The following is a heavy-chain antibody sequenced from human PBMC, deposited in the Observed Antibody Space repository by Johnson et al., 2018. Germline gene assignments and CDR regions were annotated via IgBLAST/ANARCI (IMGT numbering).Heavy chain of an antibody. J-gene: IGHJ6*02. D-gene: IGHD3-10*01. V-gene: IGHV5-51*01. Sequence: VQLVETGAEVKKPGESLKISCKGSGYSFTRYWIGWVRQMPGKGLVWMGIIYPGDSDTRYSPSFPGQVTISADKPISTDYLQCSSLKAADTAMYYCARLPGGIQSRYGMDVWGQGTTVTVSS. CDR2: IYPGDSDT. CDR3: ARLPGGIQSRYGMDV. CDR1: GYSFTRYW.